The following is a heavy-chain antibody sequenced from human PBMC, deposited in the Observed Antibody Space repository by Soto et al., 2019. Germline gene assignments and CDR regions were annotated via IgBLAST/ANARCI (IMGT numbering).Heavy chain of an antibody. D-gene: IGHD3-3*01. CDR1: GGSISSSNW. Sequence: SEILSLTCAVSGGSISSSNWWSWVRQPPGKGLEWIGEIYHSGSTNYNPSLKSRVTISVDKSKNQFSLKLSSVTAADTAVYYCARVSTTDYDFWSGYYPTYYYYYYGMDVWGQGTTVTVSS. CDR2: IYHSGST. J-gene: IGHJ6*02. V-gene: IGHV4-4*02. CDR3: ARVSTTDYDFWSGYYPTYYYYYYGMDV.